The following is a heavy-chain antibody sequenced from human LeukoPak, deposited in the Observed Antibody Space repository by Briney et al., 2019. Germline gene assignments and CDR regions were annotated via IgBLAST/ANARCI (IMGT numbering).Heavy chain of an antibody. J-gene: IGHJ6*02. Sequence: GRSLRLYCAASGFTFDNYAMHWVRQAPGKGLEWVSGISWNSGSIAYADSVKGRFTISRDNAKNSLYLQMNSLRAEDTALYYCAKETAAKYYSYYYAIDVWGQGTTVTVSS. CDR3: AKETAAKYYSYYYAIDV. CDR2: ISWNSGSI. CDR1: GFTFDNYA. V-gene: IGHV3-9*01. D-gene: IGHD6-25*01.